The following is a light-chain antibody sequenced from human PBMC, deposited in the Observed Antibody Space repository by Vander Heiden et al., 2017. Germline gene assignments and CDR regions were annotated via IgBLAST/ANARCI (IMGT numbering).Light chain of an antibody. CDR3: QQSYSTPLV. CDR2: AGA. CDR1: QNIDGF. J-gene: IGKJ4*01. Sequence: DIQMTQSPSSLSASVGDRVTISCRASQNIDGFVNWYQQKPGKAPKLLIFAGANLQTGVPSRFSGRASGTHFTLTISGLQPDDFESYYCQQSYSTPLVFGGGTKVEVK. V-gene: IGKV1-39*01.